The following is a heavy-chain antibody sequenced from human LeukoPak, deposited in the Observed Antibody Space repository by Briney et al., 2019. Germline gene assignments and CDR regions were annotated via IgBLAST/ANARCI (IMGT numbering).Heavy chain of an antibody. CDR1: GYTFGDYP. CDR3: TRGERYFDI. Sequence: GGSLRLSYQPSGYTFGDYPTTSFRQAPGKGLEWVGLLRGNVYNGTTEYAASVKGRFTLARDDSKMIAYLQMSSLKIEDTAVYYCTRGERYFDIWGRGTLVTVSP. J-gene: IGHJ2*01. D-gene: IGHD1-1*01. V-gene: IGHV3-49*03. CDR2: LRGNVYNGTT.